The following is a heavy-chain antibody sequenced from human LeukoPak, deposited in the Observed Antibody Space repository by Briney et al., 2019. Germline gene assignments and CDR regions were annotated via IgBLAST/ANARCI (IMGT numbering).Heavy chain of an antibody. J-gene: IGHJ4*02. Sequence: PGGSLRLSCAASGFTFSIYNMNWVRQAPGKGLEWVSYISSSSSYIYYADSVKGRFTISRDNAKNSLYLQMNSLRAEDTAVYYCARLYSSSSGDYFDYWGQGTLVTVSS. CDR3: ARLYSSSSGDYFDY. CDR1: GFTFSIYN. CDR2: ISSSSSYI. V-gene: IGHV3-21*05. D-gene: IGHD6-6*01.